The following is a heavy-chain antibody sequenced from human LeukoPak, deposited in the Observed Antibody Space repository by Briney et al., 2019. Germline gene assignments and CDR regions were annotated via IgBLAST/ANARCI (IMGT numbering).Heavy chain of an antibody. CDR3: AVYCSSTSCSQRDFDY. D-gene: IGHD2-2*01. J-gene: IGHJ4*02. CDR1: GYTFTSYD. Sequence: GASVKVSCKASGYTFTSYDINWVRQATGQGLEWMGWMNSNSGNTGYAQKFQGRVTMTRNTSISTAYMELSSLRSEDTAVYYCAVYCSSTSCSQRDFDYWGQGTLVTVSS. V-gene: IGHV1-8*01. CDR2: MNSNSGNT.